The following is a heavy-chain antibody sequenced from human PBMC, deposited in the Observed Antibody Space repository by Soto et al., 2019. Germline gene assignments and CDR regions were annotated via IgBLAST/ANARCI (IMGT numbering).Heavy chain of an antibody. Sequence: PSETLSLTCTVSGGSISSYYWSWIRQPPGKGLEWIGYIYYSGSTNCNPSLKSRVTISVDTSKNQFSLKLSSVTAADTAVYYCARHGDGDFDYWGQGTLVTVSS. J-gene: IGHJ4*02. V-gene: IGHV4-59*08. CDR2: IYYSGST. CDR3: ARHGDGDFDY. D-gene: IGHD2-21*02. CDR1: GGSISSYY.